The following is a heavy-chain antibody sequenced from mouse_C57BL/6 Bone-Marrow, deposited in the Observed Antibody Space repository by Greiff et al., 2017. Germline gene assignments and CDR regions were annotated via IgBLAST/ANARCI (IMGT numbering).Heavy chain of an antibody. Sequence: DVMLVESGGGLVKPGGSLKLSCAASGFTFSSYAMSWVRQTPEKRLEWVATISDGGSYTYYPDNVKGRFTISRDNAKNNLYLQMSHLKSEDTAMYYCASPSTMDYWGQGTSVTVSS. V-gene: IGHV5-4*03. CDR1: GFTFSSYA. J-gene: IGHJ4*01. CDR2: ISDGGSYT. CDR3: ASPSTMDY.